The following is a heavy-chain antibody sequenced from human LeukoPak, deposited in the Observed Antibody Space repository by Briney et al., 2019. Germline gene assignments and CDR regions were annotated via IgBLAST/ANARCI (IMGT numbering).Heavy chain of an antibody. CDR1: GGTFSGYY. V-gene: IGHV4-34*01. CDR3: ARAARLRNYGSESSHSPGYDF. J-gene: IGHJ4*02. D-gene: IGHD3-10*01. CDR2: ITHSGSS. Sequence: PSETLSLTCAVYGGTFSGYYWTWFRQSPGKGLEWIGEITHSGSSNYNPSLKSRVTISVDTSENQFSLKLSSVTAADTAVYYCARAARLRNYGSESSHSPGYDFWGQGTLVTVSS.